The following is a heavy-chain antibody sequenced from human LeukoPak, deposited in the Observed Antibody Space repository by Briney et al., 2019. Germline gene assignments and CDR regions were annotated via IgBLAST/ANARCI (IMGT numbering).Heavy chain of an antibody. CDR1: GFTFSSYA. CDR2: ISGSGGST. V-gene: IGHV3-23*01. J-gene: IGHJ3*02. Sequence: GGSLRLSCAASGFTFSSYAMSWVRXAXXXXXXXXSAISGSGGSTYYADSVKGRFTISRDNSKNTLYLQMNSLRAEDTAVYYCAKDDWVLAFDIWGQGTMVTVSS. CDR3: AKDDWVLAFDI. D-gene: IGHD3-9*01.